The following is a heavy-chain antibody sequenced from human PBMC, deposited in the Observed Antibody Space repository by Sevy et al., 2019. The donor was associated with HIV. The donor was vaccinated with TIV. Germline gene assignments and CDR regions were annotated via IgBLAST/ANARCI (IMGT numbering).Heavy chain of an antibody. CDR1: GFIFSNYA. CDR2: ISYDGSNK. J-gene: IGHJ4*02. D-gene: IGHD3-22*01. V-gene: IGHV3-30*04. CDR3: ARDPTFSSDTRGYYPFDS. Sequence: GGSLRLSCAASGFIFSNYAIHWVRRAPGKELEWVAVISYDGSNKHCAASVKGRFTISRDNSRNTLFLQMNSLRLDDTAVYYCARDPTFSSDTRGYYPFDSWGQGTLVTVSS.